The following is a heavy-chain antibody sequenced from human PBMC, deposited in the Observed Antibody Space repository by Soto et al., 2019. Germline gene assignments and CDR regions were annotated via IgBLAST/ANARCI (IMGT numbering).Heavy chain of an antibody. CDR3: ARWKQQLVPERDNNWFDP. J-gene: IGHJ5*02. V-gene: IGHV1-69*06. CDR1: GGTFSSYA. CDR2: IIPIFGTA. Sequence: GASVKVSCKASGGTFSSYAISWVRQAPGQGLEWMGGIIPIFGTANYAQKFQGRVTITADKSTSTAYMELSSLRSEDTAVYYCARWKQQLVPERDNNWFDPWGQGTLVTVSS. D-gene: IGHD6-13*01.